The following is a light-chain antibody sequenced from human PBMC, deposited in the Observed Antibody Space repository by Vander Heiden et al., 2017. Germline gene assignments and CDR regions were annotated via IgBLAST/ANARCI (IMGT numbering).Light chain of an antibody. CDR3: QQRSNWPPEVT. CDR2: DAS. J-gene: IGKJ4*01. Sequence: EIVLTQSPATLSLSPGERATLSCRASQSVSNYLAWYQHKPGQAPRLLIYDASNRAAGIPARFSGSGSGTDITLTISSLEPEDFAVYYCQQRSNWPPEVTFGGGTKVEIK. V-gene: IGKV3-11*01. CDR1: QSVSNY.